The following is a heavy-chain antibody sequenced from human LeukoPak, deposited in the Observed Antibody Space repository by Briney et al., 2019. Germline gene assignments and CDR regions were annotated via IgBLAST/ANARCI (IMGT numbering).Heavy chain of an antibody. CDR1: GGSISSYY. V-gene: IGHV4-4*09. CDR2: IYISGST. CDR3: ATAGRHGSGSPYYFDY. Sequence: SETLSLTCAVSGGSISSYYWSWIRQPPGKGLEWIGYIYISGSTRYNPSLKSRVTISEDTSKNQFSLKLSSVTAADTAVYYCATAGRHGSGSPYYFDYWGQGTLVTVSS. J-gene: IGHJ4*02. D-gene: IGHD3-10*01.